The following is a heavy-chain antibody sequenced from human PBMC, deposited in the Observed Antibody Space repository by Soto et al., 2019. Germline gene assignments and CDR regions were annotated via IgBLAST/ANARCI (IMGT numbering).Heavy chain of an antibody. CDR2: IHYSGST. Sequence: SETLSLTCTVSGGSISSSSYYWGWIRQPPGKGQEWIASIHYSGSTYCNTSLKSRVTISVDTSENQFPLKLSSVTAADTAVYYCARMSDCSSTSCYWNLDNWLEPWGQGTLVTVSS. CDR3: ARMSDCSSTSCYWNLDNWLEP. V-gene: IGHV4-39*01. CDR1: GGSISSSSYY. D-gene: IGHD2-2*01. J-gene: IGHJ5*02.